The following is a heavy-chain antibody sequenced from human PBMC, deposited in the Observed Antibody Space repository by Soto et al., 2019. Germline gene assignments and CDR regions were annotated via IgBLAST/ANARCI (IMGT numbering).Heavy chain of an antibody. CDR1: GFTFSSYC. V-gene: IGHV3-33*01. J-gene: IGHJ6*02. Sequence: SLNLSCAASGFTFSSYCMHWVRPAPGKGLEWVAVIWYDGSNKYYADSVKGRFTISRDNSKNTLYLQMNSLRAEDTAVYYCARDAYYDFWSGYYLGYYGMDVWGQGTTVTVSS. CDR3: ARDAYYDFWSGYYLGYYGMDV. CDR2: IWYDGSNK. D-gene: IGHD3-3*01.